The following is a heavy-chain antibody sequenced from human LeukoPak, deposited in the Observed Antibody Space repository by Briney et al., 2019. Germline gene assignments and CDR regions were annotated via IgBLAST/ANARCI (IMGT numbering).Heavy chain of an antibody. D-gene: IGHD6-19*01. CDR3: ARARKPTLAVAGTGFRFDP. J-gene: IGHJ5*02. V-gene: IGHV4-39*07. Sequence: SETLSLTCTVSGGSISSSSYYWSWIRQPPGKGLEWIGEINHSGSTNYNPSLKSRVTISVDTSKNQFSLKLSSVTAADTAVYYCARARKPTLAVAGTGFRFDPWGQGTLVTVSS. CDR2: INHSGST. CDR1: GGSISSSSYY.